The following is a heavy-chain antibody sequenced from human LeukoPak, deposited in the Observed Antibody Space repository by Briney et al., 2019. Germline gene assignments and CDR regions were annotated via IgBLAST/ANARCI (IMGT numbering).Heavy chain of an antibody. J-gene: IGHJ4*02. CDR3: ARGSAVVMASYSDY. D-gene: IGHD4-23*01. V-gene: IGHV3-21*01. CDR2: ISSGSSYI. CDR1: GFTFNSYS. Sequence: GGSLRLSCAASGFTFNSYSMNWVRQAPGKGLEWVSSISSGSSYIFYADSVKGRFTISRDNAKNSLYLQMNSLRAEDTAVYYCARGSAVVMASYSDYWGQGTLVTVSS.